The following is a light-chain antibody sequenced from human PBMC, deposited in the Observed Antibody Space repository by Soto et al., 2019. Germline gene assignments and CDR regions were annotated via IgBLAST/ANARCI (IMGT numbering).Light chain of an antibody. CDR2: GAS. CDR1: QSVSSSY. J-gene: IGKJ4*01. V-gene: IGKV3-20*01. CDR3: QQYGSSPPRLT. Sequence: EIVLTQSPGTLSLSPGERATLSCRASQSVSSSYLAWYQQKPGQAPRLLIYGASSRATGIPDRFSGSGSGTDFTITISRLEPEDFAVYYCQQYGSSPPRLTFGGGTKVEIK.